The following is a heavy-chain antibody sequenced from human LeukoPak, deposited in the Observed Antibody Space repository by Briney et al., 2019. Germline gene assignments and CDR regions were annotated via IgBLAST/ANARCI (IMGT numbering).Heavy chain of an antibody. CDR3: ARVDLSYYGSGSHDY. V-gene: IGHV3-11*04. Sequence: GGSLRLSCAASGFTFSDYYMRWIRQAPGKGLEWVSYISCSGSTIYYADPVKGRFTISRDNAKNSLYLQMNSLRAEDTAVYYCARVDLSYYGSGSHDYWGQGTLVTVSS. J-gene: IGHJ4*02. CDR2: ISCSGSTI. D-gene: IGHD3-10*01. CDR1: GFTFSDYY.